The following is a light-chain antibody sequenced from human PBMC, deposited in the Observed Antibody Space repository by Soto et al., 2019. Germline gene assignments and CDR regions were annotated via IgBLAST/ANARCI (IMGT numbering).Light chain of an antibody. Sequence: EIVMTQSPVTLSVSPGERATLSCRASQSVRSNLAWYQQKPGQAPSLLIYGAFTRATGIPTRCSGTGSGTEFTLTISSLQSEDFALYYCQQYNDWPLTFGQGTKVEV. CDR2: GAF. V-gene: IGKV3-15*01. CDR1: QSVRSN. J-gene: IGKJ1*01. CDR3: QQYNDWPLT.